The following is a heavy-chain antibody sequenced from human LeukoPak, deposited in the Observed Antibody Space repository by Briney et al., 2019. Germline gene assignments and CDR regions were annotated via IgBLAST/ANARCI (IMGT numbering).Heavy chain of an antibody. Sequence: ASVKVSCKASGYTFTGYYMHWVRQAPGQGLEWMGWINPNSGGTNYAQKFQGRVTMTRDTSTSTAYMELRSLRSDDTAVYYCARARTDSSSWYHTWYYWGQGTLVTVSS. V-gene: IGHV1-2*02. CDR3: ARARTDSSSWYHTWYY. J-gene: IGHJ4*02. CDR1: GYTFTGYY. CDR2: INPNSGGT. D-gene: IGHD6-13*01.